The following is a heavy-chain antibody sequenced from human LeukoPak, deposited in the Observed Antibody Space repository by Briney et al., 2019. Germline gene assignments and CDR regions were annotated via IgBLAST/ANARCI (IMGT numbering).Heavy chain of an antibody. CDR2: IYYSGST. J-gene: IGHJ4*02. CDR1: GGSISSYY. CDR3: ARGGSYGPGVFDY. Sequence: SETLSLTCTVSGGSISSYYWSWIRQPPGKGLEWIGYIYYSGSTNYNPSLKSRVTISVDTSKNQFSLKLSSVTAADTAVYYWARGGSYGPGVFDYWGQGTLVTVSS. D-gene: IGHD5-18*01. V-gene: IGHV4-59*01.